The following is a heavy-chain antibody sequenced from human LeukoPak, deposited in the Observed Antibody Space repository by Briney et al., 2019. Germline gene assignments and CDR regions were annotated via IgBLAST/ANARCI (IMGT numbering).Heavy chain of an antibody. Sequence: ASVKVSCKASGYTFTSYGISWVRQAPGQGLEWMGWINTNNGNTNYAQKFQDRVTMTRDTSTSTAYMELRSLGSDDTAVYYCARKGCFDNCYLFDYWGQGTLVTVSS. V-gene: IGHV1-18*01. CDR2: INTNNGNT. CDR3: ARKGCFDNCYLFDY. J-gene: IGHJ4*02. CDR1: GYTFTSYG. D-gene: IGHD1-20*01.